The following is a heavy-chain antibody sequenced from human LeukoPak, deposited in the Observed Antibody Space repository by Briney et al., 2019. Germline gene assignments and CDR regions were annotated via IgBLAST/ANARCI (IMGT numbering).Heavy chain of an antibody. Sequence: PSETLSLTCTVSGGSISNSSSSWGWIRQPPGKGLEWIGGMHYTGNTYYNPSLKSRVTISVATSKNQFSLKLTSVTAADTAVYYCANYDSSGYYTFAFWGQGTLVTVSS. CDR2: MHYTGNT. CDR1: GGSISNSSSS. CDR3: ANYDSSGYYTFAF. J-gene: IGHJ4*02. D-gene: IGHD3-22*01. V-gene: IGHV4-39*07.